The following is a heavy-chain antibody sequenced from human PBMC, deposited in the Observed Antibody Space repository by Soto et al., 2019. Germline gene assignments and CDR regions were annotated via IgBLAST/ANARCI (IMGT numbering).Heavy chain of an antibody. CDR3: ARDPFTVTTFSVTYYFDY. V-gene: IGHV3-33*01. Sequence: GGSLRLSCAASGFTFSSYGMHWVRQAPGKGLEWVAVIWYDGSNKYYADSVKGRFTISRDNSKNTLYLQMNSLRAEDTAVYYCARDPFTVTTFSVTYYFDYWGQGTLVTVSS. CDR1: GFTFSSYG. CDR2: IWYDGSNK. J-gene: IGHJ4*02. D-gene: IGHD4-4*01.